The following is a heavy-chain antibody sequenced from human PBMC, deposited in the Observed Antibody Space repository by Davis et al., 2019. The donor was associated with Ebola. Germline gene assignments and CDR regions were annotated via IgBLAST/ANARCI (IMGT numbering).Heavy chain of an antibody. J-gene: IGHJ2*01. CDR1: GYSFISYW. Sequence: GESLKISCKASGYSFISYWIGWVRQMPGKGLEWMGVIYPSDSDTIYSPSFQGQVTFSADKSISTAYLQWSSLKASDTAMYYCARRSPYGAYEGGWYFDLWGRGTLVTVSS. D-gene: IGHD4-17*01. CDR3: ARRSPYGAYEGGWYFDL. V-gene: IGHV5-51*01. CDR2: IYPSDSDT.